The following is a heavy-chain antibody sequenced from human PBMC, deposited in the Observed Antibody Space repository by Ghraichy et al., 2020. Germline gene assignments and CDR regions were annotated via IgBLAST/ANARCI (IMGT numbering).Heavy chain of an antibody. D-gene: IGHD3-3*02. J-gene: IGHJ4*02. CDR1: GFTFSSYG. CDR2: IWYDGSNK. CDR3: ARDPFFRKGHYFDY. Sequence: GGSLRLSCAASGFTFSSYGMHWVRQAPGKGLEWVAVIWYDGSNKYYADSVKGRFTISRDNSKNTLYLQMNSLRAEDTAVYYCARDPFFRKGHYFDYWGQGTLVTVSS. V-gene: IGHV3-33*01.